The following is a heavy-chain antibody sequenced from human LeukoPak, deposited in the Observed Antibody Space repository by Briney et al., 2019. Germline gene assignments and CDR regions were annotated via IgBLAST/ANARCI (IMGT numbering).Heavy chain of an antibody. CDR2: TYYRSNWYN. Sequence: SQTPSLTCAISGDSVSSKSAAWNWIRQSPSRGLEWLGRTYYRSNWYNDYAESVKSRITVTADTSKNHFSLHLNSVTPEDTAVYYSARDWEQPNYYFGMDVWGQGTTVTVSS. V-gene: IGHV6-1*01. CDR3: ARDWEQPNYYFGMDV. CDR1: GDSVSSKSAA. J-gene: IGHJ6*02. D-gene: IGHD1/OR15-1a*01.